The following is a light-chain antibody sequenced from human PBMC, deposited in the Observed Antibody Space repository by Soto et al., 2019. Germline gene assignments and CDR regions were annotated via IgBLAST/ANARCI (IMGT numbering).Light chain of an antibody. CDR3: TSYTRNDILL. CDR1: TSDIGAYNY. CDR2: DVT. V-gene: IGLV2-8*01. J-gene: IGLJ3*02. Sequence: QSVLSQPPSASASPGQSVAISCTGTTSDIGAYNYVSWYQQHPGKVPKLIIYDVTKRPSGVPDRFSGSKSGNTASLTVSGLQTEDEADYYCTSYTRNDILLFGGGTKVTVL.